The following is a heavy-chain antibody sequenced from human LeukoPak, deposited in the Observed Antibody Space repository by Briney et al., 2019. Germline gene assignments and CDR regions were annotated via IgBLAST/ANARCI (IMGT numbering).Heavy chain of an antibody. CDR3: ARARGGGSGSYYDY. CDR2: TNPDTGST. J-gene: IGHJ4*02. Sequence: ASVKVSCKASGFIFTNYYMHWVRQAPGQGPEWMGITNPDTGSTTYAQKFQGRVAMTRDTSTRTIHMELSSLRSEDTAVYYCARARGGGSGSYYDYWGQGTLVTVSS. V-gene: IGHV1-46*03. D-gene: IGHD3-10*01. CDR1: GFIFTNYY.